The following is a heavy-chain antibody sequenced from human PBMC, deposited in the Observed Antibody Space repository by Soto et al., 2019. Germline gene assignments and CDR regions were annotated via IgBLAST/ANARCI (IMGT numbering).Heavy chain of an antibody. CDR1: GGSISSYY. CDR2: ISTSGTT. CDR3: ARDRTVRGDWLDP. D-gene: IGHD3-10*01. Sequence: QVQLQESGPGLVKASETVSLTCTVSGGSISSYYWTWIRQPAGKGLEWIGRISTSGTTNYNPSLKSRVTMSVDTSKNQFSLKLSSVTAADTAVYYCARDRTVRGDWLDPWGQGTLVTVSS. V-gene: IGHV4-4*07. J-gene: IGHJ5*02.